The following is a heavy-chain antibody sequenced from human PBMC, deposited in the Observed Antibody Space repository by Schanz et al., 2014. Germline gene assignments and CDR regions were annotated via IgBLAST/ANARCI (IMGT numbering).Heavy chain of an antibody. D-gene: IGHD1-26*01. J-gene: IGHJ4*02. V-gene: IGHV4-59*01. CDR3: ARDKSGTYYAFDL. CDR2: ISYSGST. CDR1: GGSISSYY. Sequence: QLQLQESGPGLVKPSETLSLTCTVSGGSISSYYWSWIRQSPGKGLEWIGYISYSGSTNYSPSLKSRVTISLDTSNNQISLKLRAVSAADTAVYYCARDKSGTYYAFDLWGPGTQVTVSS.